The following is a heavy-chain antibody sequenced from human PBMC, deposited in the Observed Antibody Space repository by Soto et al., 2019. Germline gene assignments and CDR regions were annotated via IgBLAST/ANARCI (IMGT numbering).Heavy chain of an antibody. CDR2: IYYSGST. Sequence: QLPLQESGPGLVKPSETLSLTCTVSGGSISSSSYYWGWIRQPPGKGLEWIGSIYYSGSTYYNPSLKSRVTISVDTSKNQFSLKLSSVTAADTAVYYCARSPPTDGPFDYWGQGTLVTVSS. J-gene: IGHJ4*02. V-gene: IGHV4-39*01. CDR3: ARSPPTDGPFDY. CDR1: GGSISSSSYY.